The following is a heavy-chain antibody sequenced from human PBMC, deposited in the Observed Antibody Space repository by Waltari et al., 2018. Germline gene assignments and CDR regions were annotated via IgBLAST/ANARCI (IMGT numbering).Heavy chain of an antibody. D-gene: IGHD2-2*01. CDR3: TTSSYCGTTTCYQYYGMDV. V-gene: IGHV1-69*01. J-gene: IGHJ6*02. CDR1: GGSFSSYS. CDR2: IIPVFGTA. Sequence: QVRLVQSGAEVKKPGSSVKLSCMALGGSFSSYSINWVRQAPGQGLEWMGGIIPVFGTANYAQKFQDRLAITADESTSTAYMELSSLRSEDTAAYYCTTSSYCGTTTCYQYYGMDVWGQGTTVTVSS.